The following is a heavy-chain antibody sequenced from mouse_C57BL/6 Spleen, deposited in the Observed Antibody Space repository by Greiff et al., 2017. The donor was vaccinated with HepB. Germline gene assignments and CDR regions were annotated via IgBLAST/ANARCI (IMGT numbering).Heavy chain of an antibody. V-gene: IGHV5-9-1*02. D-gene: IGHD2-1*01. J-gene: IGHJ3*01. Sequence: EVKLVESGEGLVKPGGSLKLSCAASGFTFSSYAMSWVRQTPEKRLEWVAYISSGGDYIYYADTVKGRFTISRDNARNTLYLQISSLKSEDTAMYYCTRGGNQAWFAYWGQGTLVTVSA. CDR3: TRGGNQAWFAY. CDR2: ISSGGDYI. CDR1: GFTFSSYA.